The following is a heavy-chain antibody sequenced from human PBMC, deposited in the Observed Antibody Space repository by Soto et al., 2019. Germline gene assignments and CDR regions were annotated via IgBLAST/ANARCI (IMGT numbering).Heavy chain of an antibody. Sequence: QVQLVQSGAEVKKPGSSVKVSCKASGGTFSCYTISWVRQAPGQGLEWMGRIIPILGIANYAQKFQGRVTNTADKSASTAYMELSSLRSEDTAVYYCAMEYCSSTSCYRDYWGQGTLVTVSS. V-gene: IGHV1-69*02. CDR2: IIPILGIA. CDR1: GGTFSCYT. D-gene: IGHD2-2*02. J-gene: IGHJ4*02. CDR3: AMEYCSSTSCYRDY.